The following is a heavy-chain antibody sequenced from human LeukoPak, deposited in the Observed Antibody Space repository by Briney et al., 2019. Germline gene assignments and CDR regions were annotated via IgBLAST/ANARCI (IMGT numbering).Heavy chain of an antibody. J-gene: IGHJ4*02. V-gene: IGHV1-69*04. CDR2: IIPILGIA. D-gene: IGHD3-22*01. Sequence: GASVKVSCKASGCTFSSYGISWVRQAPGQGLEWMGRIIPILGIANYAQKFQGRVTITADKSTSTAYMELSSLRSDDTAVYYCARTPHTHYDSSGSPRRYFDYWGQGTLVTVSS. CDR1: GCTFSSYG. CDR3: ARTPHTHYDSSGSPRRYFDY.